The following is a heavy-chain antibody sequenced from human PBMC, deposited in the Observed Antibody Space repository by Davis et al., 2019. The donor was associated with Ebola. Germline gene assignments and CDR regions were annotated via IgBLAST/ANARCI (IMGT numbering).Heavy chain of an antibody. D-gene: IGHD3-10*01. J-gene: IGHJ3*02. CDR1: GFTFSESW. Sequence: PGGSLRLSCAASGFTFSESWMAWVRQAPGKGLEWVAVIWYDGSKKYYADSVKGRFTISRDNSKNTLYLQMNSLRAEDTAVYYCAHFGVTQNAYDIWGQGTMVTVSS. CDR2: IWYDGSKK. V-gene: IGHV3-33*08. CDR3: AHFGVTQNAYDI.